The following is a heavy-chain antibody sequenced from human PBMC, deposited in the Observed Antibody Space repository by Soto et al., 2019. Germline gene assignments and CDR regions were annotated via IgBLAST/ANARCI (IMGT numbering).Heavy chain of an antibody. CDR2: IIPILGIA. D-gene: IGHD4-4*01. J-gene: IGHJ5*02. V-gene: IGHV1-69*10. CDR3: ARDRDDYSNCGGWFDP. CDR1: GGTFSSYA. Sequence: ASVKVSCKASGGTFSSYAISWVRQAPGQGLEWMGGIIPILGIANYAQKFQGRVTITADKSTSTAYMELSSLRSEDTAVYYCARDRDDYSNCGGWFDPWGQGTLVTVSS.